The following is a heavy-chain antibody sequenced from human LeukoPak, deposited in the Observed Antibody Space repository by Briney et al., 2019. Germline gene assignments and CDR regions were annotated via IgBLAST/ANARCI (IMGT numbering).Heavy chain of an antibody. J-gene: IGHJ4*02. Sequence: GGPLRLSCEASGFTFSTFWVTWVRQAPGRGLEWVANIHPDGSEKYYVGSGKGRFTISRDNAKNSLYLQMNSLRAEDTAVYYCAREGTTKVTYWGQGTLVSASS. D-gene: IGHD2-21*02. CDR3: AREGTTKVTY. V-gene: IGHV3-7*04. CDR2: IHPDGSEK. CDR1: GFTFSTFW.